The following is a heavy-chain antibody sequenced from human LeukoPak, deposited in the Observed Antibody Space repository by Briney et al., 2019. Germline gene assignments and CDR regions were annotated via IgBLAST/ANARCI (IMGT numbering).Heavy chain of an antibody. D-gene: IGHD3-10*01. CDR2: ISSSSSYI. Sequence: PGGSLRLSCAASGFTFSSYSMNWVRHAPGKGLEWVSSISSSSSYIYYADSVKGRFTISRDNAKNSLYLQMNSLRAEDTAVYYCARDHGSGSYYDRMVDYWGQGTLVTVSS. J-gene: IGHJ4*02. V-gene: IGHV3-21*01. CDR1: GFTFSSYS. CDR3: ARDHGSGSYYDRMVDY.